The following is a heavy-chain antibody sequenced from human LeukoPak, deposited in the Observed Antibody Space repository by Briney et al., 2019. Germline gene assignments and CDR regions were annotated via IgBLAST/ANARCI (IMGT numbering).Heavy chain of an antibody. J-gene: IGHJ5*02. CDR2: ISSSSSTI. D-gene: IGHD3-10*01. V-gene: IGHV3-11*04. Sequence: GGSLRLSCAASGFTFSDYYMSWIRQAPGKGLEWVSYISSSSSTIYYADSVKGRFTISRDNAKNSLYLQMNSLRAEDTAVYYCASILWFGGNWFDPWGQGTLVTVSS. CDR1: GFTFSDYY. CDR3: ASILWFGGNWFDP.